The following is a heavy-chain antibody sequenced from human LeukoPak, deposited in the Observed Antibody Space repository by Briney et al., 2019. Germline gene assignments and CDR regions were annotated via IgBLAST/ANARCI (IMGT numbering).Heavy chain of an antibody. CDR2: ISAYNGNT. D-gene: IGHD3-16*02. Sequence: ASVKVPCKASGGTFSSYAISWVRQAPGQGLEWMGWISAYNGNTNYAQRLQGRVTITTDTSTSTAYMELRSLRSDDTAVYYCARTTSLQRGGKWYFDYWGQGTLVTVSS. CDR3: ARTTSLQRGGKWYFDY. J-gene: IGHJ4*02. V-gene: IGHV1-18*01. CDR1: GGTFSSYA.